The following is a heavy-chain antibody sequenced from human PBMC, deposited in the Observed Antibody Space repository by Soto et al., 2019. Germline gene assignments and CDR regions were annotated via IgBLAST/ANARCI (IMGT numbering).Heavy chain of an antibody. CDR3: ARDGRHCSSTSCYHYYGMDV. J-gene: IGHJ6*02. D-gene: IGHD2-2*01. V-gene: IGHV1-46*01. CDR1: GYTFTSYY. CDR2: INPSGGST. Sequence: ASVKVSCKASGYTFTSYYMHWVRQAPGQGLEWMGIINPSGGSTSYAQKFQGRVTMTRDTSTSTVYMELSSLGSEDTAVYYCARDGRHCSSTSCYHYYGMDVWGQGTTVTVSS.